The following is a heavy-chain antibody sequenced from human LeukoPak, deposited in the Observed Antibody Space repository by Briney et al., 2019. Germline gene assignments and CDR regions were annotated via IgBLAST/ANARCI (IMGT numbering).Heavy chain of an antibody. CDR3: AKDPGTIAARPVFGH. J-gene: IGHJ4*02. V-gene: IGHV3-23*01. CDR2: LSGSGGST. D-gene: IGHD6-6*01. CDR1: GFTFSSYA. Sequence: GGSLRLSCAASGFTFSSYAMSWVRQAPGKGLEWVSALSGSGGSTYYADSVKGRFTISRGNSKNTLYLQMNSLRAEDTAVYYCAKDPGTIAARPVFGHWGQGTLVSVST.